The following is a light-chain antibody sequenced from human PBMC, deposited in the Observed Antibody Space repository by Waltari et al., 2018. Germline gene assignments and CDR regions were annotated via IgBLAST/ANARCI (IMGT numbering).Light chain of an antibody. Sequence: QSVLTQTLPASGTPGQTVTISCSGSSSNIGRNSVNWYQQLPGTAPKLLIYRDNQRPSGVPDRFSGSKSGTSASLAISGLQSDDEADYYCAAWDDSLNGLVFGGGTQLTVL. CDR2: RDN. CDR3: AAWDDSLNGLV. CDR1: SSNIGRNS. V-gene: IGLV1-44*01. J-gene: IGLJ3*02.